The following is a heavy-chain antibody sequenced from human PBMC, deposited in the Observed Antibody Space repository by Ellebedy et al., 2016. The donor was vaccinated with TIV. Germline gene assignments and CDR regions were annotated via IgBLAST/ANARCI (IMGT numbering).Heavy chain of an antibody. V-gene: IGHV3-21*06. CDR1: GLRFSDYT. D-gene: IGHD2-21*01. CDR2: ITGSSSYT. Sequence: GESLKISCVVSGLRFSDYTMKWVRQAPGKGLEWVSSITGSSSYTYYADSLKGRFTISRDNAENSVYLQMNDLRDDDTAVYYCARDQAYCGGDCSAYWGQGTLVTVSS. CDR3: ARDQAYCGGDCSAY. J-gene: IGHJ4*02.